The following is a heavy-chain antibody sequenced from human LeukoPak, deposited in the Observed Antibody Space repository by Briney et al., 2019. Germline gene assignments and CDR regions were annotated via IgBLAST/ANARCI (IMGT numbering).Heavy chain of an antibody. CDR2: ISGSGGST. Sequence: GGSLRLSCAASGFTFSSYAMSWVRQAPGKGLEWVSAISGSGGSTYYADSVKGRFTISRDNSKNTLNLQMNSLRAEDTAVYYCAKDDVYYDSFDYWGQGTLVTVSS. CDR3: AKDDVYYDSFDY. CDR1: GFTFSSYA. J-gene: IGHJ4*02. D-gene: IGHD3-22*01. V-gene: IGHV3-23*01.